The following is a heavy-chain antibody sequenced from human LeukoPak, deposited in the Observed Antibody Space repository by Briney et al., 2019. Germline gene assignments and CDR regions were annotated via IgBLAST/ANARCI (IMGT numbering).Heavy chain of an antibody. Sequence: SETLSLTCAVYGGSFSGYYWSWIRQPPGKGLECIGYIHYTGSTNYNPSLKSRVTISVDTSKSQFSLKLSSVTAADTAIYYCARGGYYGSGNDFRFDPWGQGTLVTVSS. V-gene: IGHV4-59*01. CDR3: ARGGYYGSGNDFRFDP. J-gene: IGHJ5*02. D-gene: IGHD3-10*01. CDR2: IHYTGST. CDR1: GGSFSGYY.